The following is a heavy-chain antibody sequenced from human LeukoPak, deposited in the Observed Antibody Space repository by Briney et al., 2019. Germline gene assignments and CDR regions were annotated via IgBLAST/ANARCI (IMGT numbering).Heavy chain of an antibody. J-gene: IGHJ6*02. CDR2: MNPNSGNT. Sequence: ASVKVSCKASGYTFTSYDINWVRQATGQGLEWMGWMNPNSGNTGYAQKFQGRVTMTRNTSISTAYMELSSLRSEDTAVYYCARGMSPDIVVVPAAWDYYYYYGTDVWGQGTTVTVSS. V-gene: IGHV1-8*01. CDR3: ARGMSPDIVVVPAAWDYYYYYGTDV. CDR1: GYTFTSYD. D-gene: IGHD2-2*01.